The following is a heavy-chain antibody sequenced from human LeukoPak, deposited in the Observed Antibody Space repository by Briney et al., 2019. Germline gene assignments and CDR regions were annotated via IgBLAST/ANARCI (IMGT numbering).Heavy chain of an antibody. CDR1: GFIFSNYW. Sequence: GGSLRLSCAASGFIFSNYWMSWVRQAPGKGLEWVANIKQDGSEKYYVDSVKGRFTISRDNAKNSLYLEMNSLRAEDTAMYYCASSPLVPAGYPLTYYYYYMDVWGKGTTVTVSS. J-gene: IGHJ6*03. V-gene: IGHV3-7*01. D-gene: IGHD2-2*01. CDR3: ASSPLVPAGYPLTYYYYYMDV. CDR2: IKQDGSEK.